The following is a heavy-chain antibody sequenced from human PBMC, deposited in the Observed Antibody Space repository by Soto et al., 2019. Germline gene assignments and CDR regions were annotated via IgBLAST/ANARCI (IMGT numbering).Heavy chain of an antibody. V-gene: IGHV3-7*05. CDR1: GFSFGSSW. D-gene: IGHD6-13*01. CDR2: IKKDGSQI. J-gene: IGHJ3*02. Sequence: EVQLVESGGGLVQPGGSLRLSCVASGFSFGSSWMTWVRQAPGKGLEWVANIKKDGSQISYLDSVRGRFTISRDNAKNSLYLQMNSLRAEDTALYYCARDVSPGSSSLYLDAFDIWGQATMVTVSS. CDR3: ARDVSPGSSSLYLDAFDI.